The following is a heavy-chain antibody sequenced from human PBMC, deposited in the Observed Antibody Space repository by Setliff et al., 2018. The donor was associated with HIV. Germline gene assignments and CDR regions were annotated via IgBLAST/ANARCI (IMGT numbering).Heavy chain of an antibody. Sequence: KPSETLSLTCAVYGGSFSDDYWSWIRQPPGRGMEWIGEINHSGSTNYSPSLKSRVTISVDASRNQFSLRLSSVTAADTAVYYCAAWGPRYSYAPYFFDSWGQGTLVTVSS. V-gene: IGHV4-34*01. CDR1: GGSFSDDY. CDR2: INHSGST. CDR3: AAWGPRYSYAPYFFDS. J-gene: IGHJ4*02. D-gene: IGHD5-18*01.